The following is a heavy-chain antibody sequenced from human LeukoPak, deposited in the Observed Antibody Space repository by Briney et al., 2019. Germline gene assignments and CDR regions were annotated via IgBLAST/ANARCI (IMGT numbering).Heavy chain of an antibody. D-gene: IGHD3-10*01. CDR1: GFTFSSYE. CDR3: ARDSSGNFIPDYFDY. V-gene: IGHV3-48*03. Sequence: GGPLRLSCATSGFTFSSYEMNWGRQAPGKGLEWVSYISATGNTIYYADSVKGRFTISRDNAKNSLYLQMNSLRAEDTAVYYCARDSSGNFIPDYFDYWGQGTLVTVSS. J-gene: IGHJ4*02. CDR2: ISATGNTI.